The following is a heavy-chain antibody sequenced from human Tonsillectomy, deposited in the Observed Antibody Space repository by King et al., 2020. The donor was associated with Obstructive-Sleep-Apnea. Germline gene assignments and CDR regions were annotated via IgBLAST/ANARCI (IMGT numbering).Heavy chain of an antibody. D-gene: IGHD5-24*01. CDR3: ASSEGYTPCDF. Sequence: LQLQESGPGLVKPSETLSLTCTVSGASVSSSSYYWGWVRQPPGKGLEWIGAIYSSGSTDYNPSLSSRVTISVDTSKNQFSLKLISVTDADTAVYFCASSEGYTPCDFWGQGTLVTVSS. CDR1: GASVSSSSYY. CDR2: IYSSGST. J-gene: IGHJ4*02. V-gene: IGHV4-39*01.